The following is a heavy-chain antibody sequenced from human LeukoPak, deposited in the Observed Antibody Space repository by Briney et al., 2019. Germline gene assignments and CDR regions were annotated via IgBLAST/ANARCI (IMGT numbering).Heavy chain of an antibody. J-gene: IGHJ4*02. CDR2: ISYDGSNK. D-gene: IGHD3-3*01. CDR3: ARGAWSGYYIRTSYYFDY. Sequence: GGSLRLSCAASGFTFSSYAMHWVRQAPGKGLEWVAVISYDGSNKYYADSVKGRFTISRDNSKDTLYLQMNSLRAEDTAVYYRARGAWSGYYIRTSYYFDYWGQGTLVTVSS. V-gene: IGHV3-30-3*01. CDR1: GFTFSSYA.